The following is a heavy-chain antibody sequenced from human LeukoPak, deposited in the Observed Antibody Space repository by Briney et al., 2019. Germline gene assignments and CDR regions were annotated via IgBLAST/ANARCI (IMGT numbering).Heavy chain of an antibody. CDR3: AREVGYCSGGSCPTGMDV. Sequence: PSQTLSLTCTVSGGSISSGSYYWSWIRQPAGKGLEWIGRIYTSGSTNYNPSLKSRVTISVDTSQNQFSLKLSSVTAADTAVYYCAREVGYCSGGSCPTGMDVWGQGTTVTVSS. V-gene: IGHV4-61*02. CDR1: GGSISSGSYY. D-gene: IGHD2-15*01. J-gene: IGHJ6*02. CDR2: IYTSGST.